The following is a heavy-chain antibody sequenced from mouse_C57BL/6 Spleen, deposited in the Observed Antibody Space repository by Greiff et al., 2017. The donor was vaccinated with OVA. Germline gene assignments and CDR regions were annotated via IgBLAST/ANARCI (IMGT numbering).Heavy chain of an antibody. Sequence: EVKVVESGGGLVKPGGSLKLSCAASGFTFSSYAMSWVRQTPEKRLEWVATISDGGSYTYYPDNVKGRFTISRDNAKNNLYLQMSHLKSEDTAMYYCASGENDPYYFDYWGQGTTLTVSS. CDR1: GFTFSSYA. CDR2: ISDGGSYT. D-gene: IGHD2-3*01. V-gene: IGHV5-4*03. CDR3: ASGENDPYYFDY. J-gene: IGHJ2*01.